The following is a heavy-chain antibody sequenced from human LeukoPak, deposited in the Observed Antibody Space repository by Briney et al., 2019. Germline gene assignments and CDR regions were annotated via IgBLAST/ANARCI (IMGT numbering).Heavy chain of an antibody. CDR2: ISAYNGNT. Sequence: ASVKVSCKASGYTFTSYGISWVRQAPGQGLEWMGWISAYNGNTNYAQKLQGRVTMTTDTSTSTAYMELRSLRSDDTAVYFCASGRFGGYHYHYMDVWGKGTTVTVSS. J-gene: IGHJ6*03. V-gene: IGHV1-18*01. CDR1: GYTFTSYG. CDR3: ASGRFGGYHYHYMDV. D-gene: IGHD3-10*01.